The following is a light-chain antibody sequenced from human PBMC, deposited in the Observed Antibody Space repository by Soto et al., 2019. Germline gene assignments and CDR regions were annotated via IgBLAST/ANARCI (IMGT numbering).Light chain of an antibody. CDR2: GAS. Sequence: EIVLTQSPGTLSLSPGERATLSCRASRSVISNYITWYQQKPGQAPRRLVFGASSRATGIPDRFSGSGSGTDFTLTISRLEPEDFAVYYCQQYGSSPSTFGQGTKVDIK. V-gene: IGKV3-20*01. J-gene: IGKJ1*01. CDR1: RSVISNY. CDR3: QQYGSSPST.